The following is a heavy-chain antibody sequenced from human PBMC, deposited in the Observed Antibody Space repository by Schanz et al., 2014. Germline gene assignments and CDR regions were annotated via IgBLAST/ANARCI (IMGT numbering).Heavy chain of an antibody. CDR1: SDSISHYY. D-gene: IGHD4-17*01. CDR3: ARHRVYGAFDL. CDR2: IYDRGST. J-gene: IGHJ4*02. V-gene: IGHV4-59*08. Sequence: QVQLQESGPGLVKPSETLSLTCTVPSDSISHYYLSWIRQPPGKELEWVAFIYDRGSTSYNPSLNSRLPISFDRAKTQFPLKLRSVPAADTAVYYCARHRVYGAFDLWGQGTLVTVSS.